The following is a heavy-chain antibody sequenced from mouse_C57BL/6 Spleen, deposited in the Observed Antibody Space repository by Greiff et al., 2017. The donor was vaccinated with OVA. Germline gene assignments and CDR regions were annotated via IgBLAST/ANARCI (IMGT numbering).Heavy chain of an antibody. CDR3: TRAYDYDSYYFDY. CDR2: IDPETGGT. CDR1: GYTFTDYE. J-gene: IGHJ2*01. V-gene: IGHV1-15*01. Sequence: LVESGAELVRPGASVTLSCKASGYTFTDYEMHWVKQTPVHGLEWIGAIDPETGGTAYNQKFKGKAILTADKSSSTAYMELRSLTSEDSAVYYCTRAYDYDSYYFDYWGQGTTLTVSS. D-gene: IGHD2-4*01.